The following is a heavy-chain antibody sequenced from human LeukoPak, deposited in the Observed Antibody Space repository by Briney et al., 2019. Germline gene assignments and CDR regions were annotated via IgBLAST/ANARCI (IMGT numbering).Heavy chain of an antibody. J-gene: IGHJ4*02. V-gene: IGHV4-39*01. CDR3: ARSYYYDYRQIDY. CDR2: IYYSGST. Sequence: SETLSLTCTVSGDSISTSSYYWGWIRQPPGKGLEWLGSIYYSGSTYYNPSLKSRVTISVDTSKNQFSLTLYSVTAADTAVFYCARSYYYDYRQIDYWGQGTLVTVSS. D-gene: IGHD3-22*01. CDR1: GDSISTSSYY.